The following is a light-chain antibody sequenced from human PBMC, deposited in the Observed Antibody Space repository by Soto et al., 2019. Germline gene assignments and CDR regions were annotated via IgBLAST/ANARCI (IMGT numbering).Light chain of an antibody. V-gene: IGKV1-39*01. CDR2: AAS. CDR3: QQSSGILIT. Sequence: DIQMTQSPSSLSASVGDRVTITCRASQSISSYLNWYQQKPGKAPKLLIYAASNLQSGVPSRFSGSGSGTDFTLTISSLQPEDFATYYCQQSSGILITFGQGTRLEIK. J-gene: IGKJ5*01. CDR1: QSISSY.